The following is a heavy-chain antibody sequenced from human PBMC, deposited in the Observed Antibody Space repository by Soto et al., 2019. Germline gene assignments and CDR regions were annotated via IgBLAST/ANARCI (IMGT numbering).Heavy chain of an antibody. CDR3: ARSSGMGYYYDSSGLQFDY. CDR2: IYPGDSDT. V-gene: IGHV5-51*01. J-gene: IGHJ4*02. CDR1: GYSFTSYW. Sequence: GESLKISCKGSGYSFTSYWIGWVRQMPGKGLEWMGIIYPGDSDTRYSPSFQGQVTISADKSISTAYLQWSSLKASDTAMYYCARSSGMGYYYDSSGLQFDYWGQGTLVTVSS. D-gene: IGHD3-22*01.